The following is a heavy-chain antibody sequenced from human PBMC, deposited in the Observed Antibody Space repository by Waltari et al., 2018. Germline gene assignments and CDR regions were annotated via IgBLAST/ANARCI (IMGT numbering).Heavy chain of an antibody. CDR3: ARDRGTDYYYYGMDV. V-gene: IGHV1-2*06. CDR1: GYTFTGYY. J-gene: IGHJ6*02. CDR2: TNPNSGGT. Sequence: QVQLVQSGAEVKKPGASVKVSCKASGYTFTGYYMHWVRQAPGQGLEWMGRTNPNSGGTNYAQKFQGRVTMTRDTSISTAYMELSRLRSDDTAVYYCARDRGTDYYYYGMDVWGQGTTVTVSS. D-gene: IGHD2-8*02.